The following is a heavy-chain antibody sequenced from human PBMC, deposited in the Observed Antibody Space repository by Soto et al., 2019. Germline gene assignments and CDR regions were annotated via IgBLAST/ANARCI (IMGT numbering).Heavy chain of an antibody. V-gene: IGHV1-3*01. D-gene: IGHD6-13*01. CDR2: INAGNGNT. J-gene: IGHJ4*02. Sequence: QVQLVQSGAEVKKPGASVKVSCKASGYTFTSYAMHWVRQATGQRLEWMGWINAGNGNTKYSQKFQGRVTITRDTSASTAYMELSSLRSEDTAVYYCARGYSSSWYDYWGQGTLVTVSS. CDR1: GYTFTSYA. CDR3: ARGYSSSWYDY.